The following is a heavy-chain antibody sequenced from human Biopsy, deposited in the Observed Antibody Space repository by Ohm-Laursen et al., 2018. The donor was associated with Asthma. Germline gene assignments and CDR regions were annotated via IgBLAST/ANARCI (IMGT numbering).Heavy chain of an antibody. CDR2: IWYDGSNK. Sequence: SLRLSCTASGFTFSSYGMHWVRQAPGKGLEWVAVIWYDGSNKYYADSVKGRFTISRDNSKNTLYLQMNSLRAEDTAVYYCARESSVAGSSDFDYWGQGTLVTVSS. CDR3: ARESSVAGSSDFDY. D-gene: IGHD6-19*01. J-gene: IGHJ4*02. V-gene: IGHV3-33*01. CDR1: GFTFSSYG.